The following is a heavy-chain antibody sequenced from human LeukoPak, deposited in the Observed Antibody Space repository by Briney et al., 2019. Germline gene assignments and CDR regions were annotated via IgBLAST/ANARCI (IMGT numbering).Heavy chain of an antibody. D-gene: IGHD3-10*01. CDR3: ARGITMVRGAPDAFDI. J-gene: IGHJ3*02. Sequence: SQTLSLTCAVSGGSISSGGYSWSWIRQPPGKGLEWIGYIYHSGSTYYNPSLKSRVTISVDRPKNQFSLKLSSVTAADTAVYYCARGITMVRGAPDAFDIWGQGTMVTVSS. CDR1: GGSISSGGYS. CDR2: IYHSGST. V-gene: IGHV4-30-2*01.